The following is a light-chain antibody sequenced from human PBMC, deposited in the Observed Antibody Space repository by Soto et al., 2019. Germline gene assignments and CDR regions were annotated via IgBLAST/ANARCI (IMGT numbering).Light chain of an antibody. J-gene: IGLJ1*01. CDR2: END. CDR1: SSNIGITS. CDR3: GTWDSSRSADV. V-gene: IGLV1-51*02. Sequence: QSVLTQPPSVSAAPGQKVTISCSGSSSNIGITSVSWYQQLPEAAPKLLIYENDKRPSGIPDRFSGSKSGTSATLGITGLQTGDEADYYCGTWDSSRSADVFGTGTKVTVL.